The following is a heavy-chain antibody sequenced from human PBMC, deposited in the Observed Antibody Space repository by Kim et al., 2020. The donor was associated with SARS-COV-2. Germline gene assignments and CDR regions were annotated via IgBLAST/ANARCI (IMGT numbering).Heavy chain of an antibody. CDR3: ARDYYDSSGYYYFDY. Sequence: SVKVSCKASGGTFSSYAISWVRQAPGQGLEWMGGIIPIFGTANYAQKFQGRVTITADESTSTAYMELSSLRSEDTAVYYCARDYYDSSGYYYFDYWGQGTLVTVSS. J-gene: IGHJ4*02. D-gene: IGHD3-22*01. V-gene: IGHV1-69*13. CDR2: IIPIFGTA. CDR1: GGTFSSYA.